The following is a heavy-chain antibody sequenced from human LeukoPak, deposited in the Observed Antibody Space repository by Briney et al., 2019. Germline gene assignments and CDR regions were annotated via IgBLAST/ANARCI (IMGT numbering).Heavy chain of an antibody. D-gene: IGHD3-10*01. V-gene: IGHV3-30*04. CDR2: ISYDGRNK. CDR3: ARDNKGRGSGSYYTW. J-gene: IGHJ4*02. Sequence: PGGSLRLSCAASGFIFSSYALHWVRQAPGKGLEWVAVISYDGRNKYYADSVKGRFTISRDKSGNTLFLQMSSLRVDDTAVYYCARDNKGRGSGSYYTWWGQGTLVTVSS. CDR1: GFIFSSYA.